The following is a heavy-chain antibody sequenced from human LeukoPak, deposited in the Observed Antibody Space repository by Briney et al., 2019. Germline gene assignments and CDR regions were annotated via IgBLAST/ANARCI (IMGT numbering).Heavy chain of an antibody. V-gene: IGHV1-69*05. Sequence: SVKVSCKASGGTFSSYAISWVRQAPGQGLEWMGGIIPIFCTANYAQKFQGRVTITTDESTSTAYMELSSLRYEDTAVYYCARVDNYYDSSGYFNWGQGTLVTVSS. CDR2: IIPIFCTA. CDR1: GGTFSSYA. J-gene: IGHJ4*02. CDR3: ARVDNYYDSSGYFN. D-gene: IGHD3-22*01.